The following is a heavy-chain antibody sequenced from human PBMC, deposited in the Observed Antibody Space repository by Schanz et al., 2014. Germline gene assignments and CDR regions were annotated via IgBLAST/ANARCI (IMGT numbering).Heavy chain of an antibody. V-gene: IGHV1-2*04. CDR3: ARAFGGYDPAGALDY. CDR2: INPSGGST. Sequence: QVQLVQSGAEVKKPGASVKVSCKASGYTFTSYGISWVRQAPGQGLEWMGMINPSGGSTTYAQKFQGWVTMTRDTSISTAYMELSRLKSDDTAVYYCARAFGGYDPAGALDYWGQGSLVTVSS. CDR1: GYTFTSYG. D-gene: IGHD5-12*01. J-gene: IGHJ4*02.